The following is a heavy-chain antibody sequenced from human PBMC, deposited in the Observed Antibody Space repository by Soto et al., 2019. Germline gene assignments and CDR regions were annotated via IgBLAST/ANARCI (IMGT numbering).Heavy chain of an antibody. J-gene: IGHJ5*01. V-gene: IGHV4-30-4*01. CDR2: IYYSGST. Sequence: PSETLSLTCTVSGGSVSGGDYYWSWIRQPPGKGLEWIGYIYYSGSTYYSPSLKSRVTISIDTSKNQFSLKLSSVTAADTAVCYCARVVSLWSGYYQDSWGQGTLVTVSS. D-gene: IGHD3-3*01. CDR3: ARVVSLWSGYYQDS. CDR1: GGSVSGGDYY.